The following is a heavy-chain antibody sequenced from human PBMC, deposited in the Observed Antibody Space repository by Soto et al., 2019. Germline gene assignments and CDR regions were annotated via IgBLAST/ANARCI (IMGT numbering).Heavy chain of an antibody. J-gene: IGHJ6*02. CDR3: ARDKSHYSSSWYAIINSSNTGMDA. D-gene: IGHD6-13*01. CDR1: GDSVSSNSAA. V-gene: IGHV6-1*01. CDR2: TYYRSKWYN. Sequence: SQTLSLTCAISGDSVSSNSAAWNWIRQSPSRGLEWLGRTYYRSKWYNDYAVSVKSRITINPDTSKNQFSLQLNSVTPEDTAVYYCARDKSHYSSSWYAIINSSNTGMDAWSQEDAVTISS.